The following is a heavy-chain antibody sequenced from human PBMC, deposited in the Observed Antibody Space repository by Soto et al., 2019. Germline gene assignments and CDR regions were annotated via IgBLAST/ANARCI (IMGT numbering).Heavy chain of an antibody. Sequence: PSQTLSLTCAISGDSVSSNSAVWNWIRQSPSRGLEWLGRTYYRSQWHYEYAVFVQSRISIDPDTSKNQFSLQLDSVTPEDTAVYYCVRLVGNSWLDHWGQGTLVTVSS. D-gene: IGHD3-9*01. J-gene: IGHJ4*02. CDR1: GDSVSSNSAV. CDR2: TYYRSQWHY. CDR3: VRLVGNSWLDH. V-gene: IGHV6-1*01.